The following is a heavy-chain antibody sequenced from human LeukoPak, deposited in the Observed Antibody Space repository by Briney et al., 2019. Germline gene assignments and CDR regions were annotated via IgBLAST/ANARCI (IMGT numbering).Heavy chain of an antibody. D-gene: IGHD6-19*01. V-gene: IGHV5-51*01. CDR3: ARLVGSGHQHFDY. Sequence: GESLKISCKGSGYSFTTYWIGWVRQMPGKGLEWMGIIYPGDSDTTYSPSFRGQVSISADKSIDTAYLQWSSLKASDTAVYYCARLVGSGHQHFDYWGQGTLVTVSS. CDR2: IYPGDSDT. J-gene: IGHJ4*02. CDR1: GYSFTTYW.